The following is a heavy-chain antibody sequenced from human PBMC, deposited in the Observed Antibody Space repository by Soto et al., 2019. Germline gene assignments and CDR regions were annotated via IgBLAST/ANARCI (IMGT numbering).Heavy chain of an antibody. J-gene: IGHJ3*02. CDR2: IWDDGIKK. D-gene: IGHD3-16*01. CDR3: VRGGNVAGAFDI. Sequence: QVQLVESGGGVVQPGRSLRLSCAASGFTFSHYGMHWVRQAPGKGLEWVAVIWDDGIKKFYPDSVRGRFTISRDNSENTLFLQMNSLTAEDTAIYYCVRGGNVAGAFDIWGKGTMVTVSS. CDR1: GFTFSHYG. V-gene: IGHV3-33*01.